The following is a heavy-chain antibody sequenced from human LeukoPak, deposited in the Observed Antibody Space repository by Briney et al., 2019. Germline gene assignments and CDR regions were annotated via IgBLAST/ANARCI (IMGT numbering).Heavy chain of an antibody. D-gene: IGHD3-16*01. CDR2: IIPIFGTA. CDR3: AGGHLGVRYYYYYMDV. CDR1: GGTFSSYA. J-gene: IGHJ6*03. Sequence: SVKVSCKASGGTFSSYAISWVRQAPGQGLEWMGGIIPIFGTANYAQKFQGRVTITADKSTSTAYMELSSLRSEDTAVYYCAGGHLGVRYYYYYMDVWGKGTTVTVSS. V-gene: IGHV1-69*06.